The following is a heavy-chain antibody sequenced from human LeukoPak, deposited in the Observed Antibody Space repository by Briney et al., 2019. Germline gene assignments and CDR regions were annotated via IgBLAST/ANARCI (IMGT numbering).Heavy chain of an antibody. D-gene: IGHD3-22*01. J-gene: IGHJ4*02. CDR1: GYSISSGYY. CDR3: ARDGGLYDSSGALDY. CDR2: IYHSGST. Sequence: SETLSLTCTVSGYSISSGYYWGWIRQPPGKGLEWIGSIYHSGSTYYNPSLKSRVTISVDTSKNQFSLKLSSVTAADTAVYYCARDGGLYDSSGALDYWGQGTLVTVSS. V-gene: IGHV4-38-2*02.